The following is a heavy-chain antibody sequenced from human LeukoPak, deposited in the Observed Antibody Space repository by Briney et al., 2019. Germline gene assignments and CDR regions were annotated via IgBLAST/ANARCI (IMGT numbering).Heavy chain of an antibody. Sequence: GGSLRLSCAASGFTFSLYEMNWVRQAPGKGLEWVSYISATGTTIYYADSVKGRFTISRDNAKNSLYLQMNSLRAEDTAVYYCARVRSPRYFDYWGQGTLVTVSS. CDR2: ISATGTTI. V-gene: IGHV3-48*03. J-gene: IGHJ4*02. CDR1: GFTFSLYE. CDR3: ARVRSPRYFDY.